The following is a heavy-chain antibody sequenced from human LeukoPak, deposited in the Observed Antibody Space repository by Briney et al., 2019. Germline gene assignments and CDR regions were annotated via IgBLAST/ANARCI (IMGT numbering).Heavy chain of an antibody. V-gene: IGHV3-48*04. CDR3: ARGVRGYSYGLDY. D-gene: IGHD5-18*01. J-gene: IGHJ4*02. Sequence: GGSLRLSCAASGFTFSSYSMNWVRQAPGKGLEWVSYISSSSSTIYYADSVKGRFTISRDNAKNSLYLQMNSLRAEDTAVYYCARGVRGYSYGLDYWGQGTLVTVSS. CDR2: ISSSSSTI. CDR1: GFTFSSYS.